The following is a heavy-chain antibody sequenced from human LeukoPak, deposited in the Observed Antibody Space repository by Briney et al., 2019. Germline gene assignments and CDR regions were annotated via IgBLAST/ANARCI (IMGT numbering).Heavy chain of an antibody. Sequence: SETLSLTCTVSGGSISSSSYYWGWIRQPPGKGPEWIWSIYYSGSTYYNPSLKSRVTISIDTCKNQFSLKQRCLTAADTAVYACASSYCGTYYGIDDWGQGTLVTVSS. V-gene: IGHV4-39*01. CDR1: GGSISSSSYY. J-gene: IGHJ4*02. CDR3: ASSYCGTYYGIDD. CDR2: IYYSGST. D-gene: IGHD2-21*01.